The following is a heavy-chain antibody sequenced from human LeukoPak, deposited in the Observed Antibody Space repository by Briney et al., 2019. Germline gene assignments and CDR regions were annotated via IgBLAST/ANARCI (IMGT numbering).Heavy chain of an antibody. CDR2: IKQDGSEK. D-gene: IGHD2-21*02. V-gene: IGHV3-7*01. CDR3: ARGFSDLYYYYHYMDV. Sequence: GGSLRLSCAASGFTFSSYWMSWVRQAPGKGLEWVANIKQDGSEKYYVDSVKGRFTISRDNAKNSLYLQMNSLRAEDTAVYYCARGFSDLYYYYHYMDVWGKGTTVTVSS. J-gene: IGHJ6*03. CDR1: GFTFSSYW.